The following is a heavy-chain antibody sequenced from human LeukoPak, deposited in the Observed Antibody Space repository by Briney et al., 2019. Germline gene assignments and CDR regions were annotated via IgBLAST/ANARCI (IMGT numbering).Heavy chain of an antibody. CDR3: ARNFDMKGFDP. CDR1: GYTFTVYY. Sequence: GASVTVSCTASGYTFTVYYMNWVRQAPGQGLEWMGWINSDSGFTKYAQKFQGGVTINRDTSITTVYMDLTRLTSDDTAVYYCARNFDMKGFDPWGQGTLVTVSS. CDR2: INSDSGFT. J-gene: IGHJ5*02. D-gene: IGHD3-9*01. V-gene: IGHV1-2*02.